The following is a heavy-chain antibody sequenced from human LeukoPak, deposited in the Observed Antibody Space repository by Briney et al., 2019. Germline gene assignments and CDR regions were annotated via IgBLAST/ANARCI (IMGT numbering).Heavy chain of an antibody. CDR2: IYTDGSST. V-gene: IGHV3-74*01. CDR1: GFTFSNYW. J-gene: IGHJ4*02. Sequence: GGSLRLSCAASGFTFSNYWMHWVRQAPGKGLVWVSRIYTDGSSTNYADSVKGRFTISRDNAKNTLYLQMNSLRGEDAAVYYCARGASNRFDYWGQGTLVTVSS. D-gene: IGHD1-14*01. CDR3: ARGASNRFDY.